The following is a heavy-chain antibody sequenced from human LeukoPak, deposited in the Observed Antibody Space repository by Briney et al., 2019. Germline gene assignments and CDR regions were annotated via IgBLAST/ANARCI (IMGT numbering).Heavy chain of an antibody. CDR1: GFRFSGNS. CDR2: ISRTSTYI. D-gene: IGHD3-22*01. V-gene: IGHV3-21*01. CDR3: ARDFVNSGYYFDY. J-gene: IGHJ4*02. Sequence: GGSLRLSCVGSGFRFSGNSMNWVRQAPGKGLEWVSGISRTSTYIYYADSVQGRFTISRDNAKNSLYLQMDSLRAEDTAEYYCARDFVNSGYYFDYWGQGTQVTVSS.